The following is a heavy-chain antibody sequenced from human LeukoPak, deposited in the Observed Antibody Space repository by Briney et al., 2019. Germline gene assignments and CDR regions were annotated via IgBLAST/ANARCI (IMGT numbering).Heavy chain of an antibody. V-gene: IGHV3-30-3*01. CDR1: GFTFSSYA. J-gene: IGHJ4*02. CDR2: ISYEGSNK. Sequence: GGSLRLSCAASGFTFSSYAMHWVRQAPGKGLEWVAVISYEGSNKYYADSVKDRFTISRDNSKNTLYLQMNSLRAEDTAVYYCASRGYSYGLDYWGQGTLVTVSS. CDR3: ASRGYSYGLDY. D-gene: IGHD5-18*01.